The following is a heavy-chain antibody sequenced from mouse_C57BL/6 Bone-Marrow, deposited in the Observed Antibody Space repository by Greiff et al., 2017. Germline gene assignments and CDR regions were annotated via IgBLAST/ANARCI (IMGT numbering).Heavy chain of an antibody. D-gene: IGHD1-1*01. J-gene: IGHJ2*01. CDR3: ARGRYYGSSHFDY. CDR2: IDPSDSET. Sequence: QVPLQQPGAELVRPGSSVKLSCKASGYTFTSYWMHWVKQRPIQGLEWIGNIDPSDSETHYNQKFKDKATLTVDKSSSTAYMQLSSLTSEDSAVYYCARGRYYGSSHFDYWGQGTTLTVSS. V-gene: IGHV1-52*01. CDR1: GYTFTSYW.